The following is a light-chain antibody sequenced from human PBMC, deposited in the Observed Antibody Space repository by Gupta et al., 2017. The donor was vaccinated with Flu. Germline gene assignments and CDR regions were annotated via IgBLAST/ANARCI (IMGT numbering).Light chain of an antibody. CDR3: IQRLQTPFP. CDR2: LDS. Sequence: EMMLTQSPLSLPVIPGEPASIPCRSTQSRLHRNGYYYVDWYLQKPGQAPHLLIFLDSQRANRVSDRCSGSGCGTDVTPKTSRGEAEDVGIYYCIQRLQTPFPFGRGTKVDIK. CDR1: QSRLHRNGYYY. J-gene: IGKJ4*01. V-gene: IGKV2-28*01.